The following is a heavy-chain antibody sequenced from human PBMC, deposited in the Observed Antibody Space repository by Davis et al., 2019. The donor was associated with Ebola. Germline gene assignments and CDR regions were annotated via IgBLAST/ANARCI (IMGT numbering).Heavy chain of an antibody. D-gene: IGHD2-2*01. V-gene: IGHV3-13*01. J-gene: IGHJ4*02. CDR1: GFSFRTYD. CDR2: IGTAGDT. Sequence: PGGSLRLSCAAPGFSFRTYDMHWVRHVTGKTLEWVSAIGTAGDTYYPASVKGRFTISRENARNSLYLQMNSLRTEDTAVYYCVRPAFGSHYFDYWGQGILVTVSS. CDR3: VRPAFGSHYFDY.